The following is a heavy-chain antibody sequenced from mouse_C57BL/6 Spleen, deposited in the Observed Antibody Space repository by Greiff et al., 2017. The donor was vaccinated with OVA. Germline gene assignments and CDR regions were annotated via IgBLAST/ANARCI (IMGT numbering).Heavy chain of an antibody. J-gene: IGHJ1*03. Sequence: QVQLQQSGPGLVQPSQSLSITCTVSGFSLTSYGVHWVRQSPGKGLEWLGVICSGGSTDYNAAFISRLSISKKNSKSQVFMKMNSLQADDTAIYYCARNSGLRYPFDVWGTGTTVTVSS. CDR3: ARNSGLRYPFDV. D-gene: IGHD1-1*01. CDR2: ICSGGST. CDR1: GFSLTSYG. V-gene: IGHV2-2*01.